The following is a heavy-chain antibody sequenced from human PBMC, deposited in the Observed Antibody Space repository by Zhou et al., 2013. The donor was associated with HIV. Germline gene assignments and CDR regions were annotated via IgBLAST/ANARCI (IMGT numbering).Heavy chain of an antibody. Sequence: QVQLVQSGAEVKKPGSSVKVSCKVSGGTFSTFAISWVRLAPGQGLEWLGGIIPIFGXTNYAQNVPGQTRPEHGRIVDHSLYGAAQPEIVTTRPSITVARDVGNSARRTTTYMDSWGRRTTVHRLL. CDR2: IIPIFGXT. V-gene: IGHV1-69*05. J-gene: IGHJ6*03. CDR3: ARDVGNSARRTTTYMDS. D-gene: IGHD6-6*01. CDR1: GGTFSTFA.